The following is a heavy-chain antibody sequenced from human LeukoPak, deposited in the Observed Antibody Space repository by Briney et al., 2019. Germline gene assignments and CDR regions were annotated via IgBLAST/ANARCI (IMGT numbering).Heavy chain of an antibody. CDR3: ARGRAMAPVTWFDP. CDR2: ISSSSSTI. Sequence: GGSLRLSCAASGFTFSRYSMNWVRQAPGKGLEWVSYISSSSSTIYYADSVKGRFTISRDNAKNSLYLQMNSLRAEDTAVYYCARGRAMAPVTWFDPWGQGTLVTVSS. CDR1: GFTFSRYS. J-gene: IGHJ5*02. V-gene: IGHV3-48*01. D-gene: IGHD5-18*01.